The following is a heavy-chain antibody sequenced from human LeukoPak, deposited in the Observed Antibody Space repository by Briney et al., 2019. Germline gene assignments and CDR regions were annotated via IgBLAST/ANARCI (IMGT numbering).Heavy chain of an antibody. CDR3: AKELDSSGYYYYYYGMDL. Sequence: GGSLRLSCAASGFTFSSYGMQWVRQAPGKGLEWVAVISYDGSNKYYADSVKGRFTISRDNSKNTLYLQMNSLRAEDTAVYYCAKELDSSGYYYYYYGMDLWGQGTTVTVSS. V-gene: IGHV3-30*18. CDR1: GFTFSSYG. J-gene: IGHJ6*02. D-gene: IGHD3-22*01. CDR2: ISYDGSNK.